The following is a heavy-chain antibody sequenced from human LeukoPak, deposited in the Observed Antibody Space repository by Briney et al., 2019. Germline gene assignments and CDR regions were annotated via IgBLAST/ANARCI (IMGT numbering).Heavy chain of an antibody. CDR1: GFTFSSYA. J-gene: IGHJ4*02. CDR3: ATSEDTGYDYHY. Sequence: GGSLSLSCAASGFTFSSYAMSWVRQAPRKGLEWVSAISGSGGSTYYADCVKGRFTISRDNSKNPLYLQMNSLRAEDTAVYYCATSEDTGYDYHYWGQGTLVTVSS. CDR2: ISGSGGST. D-gene: IGHD5-12*01. V-gene: IGHV3-23*01.